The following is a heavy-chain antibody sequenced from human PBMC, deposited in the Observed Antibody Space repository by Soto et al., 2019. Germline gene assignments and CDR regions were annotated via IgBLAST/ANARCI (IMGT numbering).Heavy chain of an antibody. J-gene: IGHJ6*02. CDR2: IHHSGST. Sequence: QVQLQESGPGLVKPSETLSLTCSVSGGSITSHYCSWFRQPPGKGLEWIGYIHHSGSTSYNPSLKSRVTMSVDTSKNHFSLKVNSVTAADTALYYCGRQGFGQLHGLVDVWGPGTTVTVSS. CDR3: GRQGFGQLHGLVDV. CDR1: GGSITSHY. D-gene: IGHD2-21*01. V-gene: IGHV4-59*08.